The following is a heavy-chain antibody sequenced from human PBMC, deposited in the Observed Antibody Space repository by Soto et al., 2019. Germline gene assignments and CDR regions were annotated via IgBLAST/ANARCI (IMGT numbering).Heavy chain of an antibody. J-gene: IGHJ4*02. CDR2: MNPNSGNT. CDR3: ATGTVELELDTFDY. D-gene: IGHD1-7*01. Sequence: ASVKVSCKASGYTFTSYDINWVRQATGQGLEWMGWMNPNSGNTGYAQKFQGRVTMARNTSISTAYMEMSSLRSEDTAVYYCATGTVELELDTFDYWGQGTLVTVSS. CDR1: GYTFTSYD. V-gene: IGHV1-8*01.